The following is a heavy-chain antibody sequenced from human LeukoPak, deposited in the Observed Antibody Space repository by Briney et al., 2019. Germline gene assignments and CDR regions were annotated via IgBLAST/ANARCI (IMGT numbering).Heavy chain of an antibody. D-gene: IGHD6-13*01. J-gene: IGHJ6*03. Sequence: ASVKVSCKASGYTFTGYYMHWVRQAPGQGLEWMGWINPNSGGTNYAQKFQGRVTMTRDTSISTAYMEPSRLRSDDTAVYYCARDLQGNSWRHYYYYYMDVWGKGTTVTISS. CDR3: ARDLQGNSWRHYYYYYMDV. CDR1: GYTFTGYY. V-gene: IGHV1-2*02. CDR2: INPNSGGT.